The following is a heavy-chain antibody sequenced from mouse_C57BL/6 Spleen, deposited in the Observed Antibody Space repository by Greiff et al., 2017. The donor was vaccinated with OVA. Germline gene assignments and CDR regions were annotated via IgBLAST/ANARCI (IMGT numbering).Heavy chain of an antibody. D-gene: IGHD2-2*01. Sequence: QVQLQQPGAELVRPGTSVKLSCKASGYTFTSYWMHWVKQRPGQGLEWIGVIDPSDSYTNYNQKFKGKATLTVDTSSSTAYMQLSSLTSEDSAVYYCARGAYGYFYFDYWGQGTTLTVSS. V-gene: IGHV1-59*01. J-gene: IGHJ2*01. CDR1: GYTFTSYW. CDR3: ARGAYGYFYFDY. CDR2: IDPSDSYT.